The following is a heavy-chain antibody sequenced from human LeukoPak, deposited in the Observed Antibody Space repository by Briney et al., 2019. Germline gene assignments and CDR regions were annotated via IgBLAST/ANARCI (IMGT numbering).Heavy chain of an antibody. CDR3: AKDITRYGGNVVDY. CDR2: IYSGGNT. V-gene: IGHV3-53*01. D-gene: IGHD4-23*01. J-gene: IGHJ4*02. CDR1: GFTVSSNY. Sequence: GGSLRLSCAASGFTVSSNYMSWVRQAPGKGLEWVSVIYSGGNTYYADSVKGRFTISRDNSKNTLYLQMNSLRAEDTAVYYCAKDITRYGGNVVDYWGQGTLVTVPS.